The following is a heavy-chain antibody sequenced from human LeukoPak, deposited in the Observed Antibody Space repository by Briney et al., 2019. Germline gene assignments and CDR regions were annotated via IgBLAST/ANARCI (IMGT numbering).Heavy chain of an antibody. CDR1: AFTFSSYS. D-gene: IGHD4-17*01. V-gene: IGHV3-21*01. Sequence: PGGSMRPSCPASAFTFSSYSMNWVRQPPGKVMGWDSPISSSSSYIYYADSVKGRFTISRDNAKTSLYLQMNSLRAEDTAVYYCARTTVISYYFDYWGQGTLVTVSS. CDR3: ARTTVISYYFDY. CDR2: ISSSSSYI. J-gene: IGHJ4*02.